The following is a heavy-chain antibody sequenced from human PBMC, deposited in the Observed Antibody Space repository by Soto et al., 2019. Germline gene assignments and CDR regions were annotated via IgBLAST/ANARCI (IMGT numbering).Heavy chain of an antibody. CDR1: GFTFSSYS. V-gene: IGHV3-21*01. CDR3: ARDRRLRTDSFDAFDI. Sequence: GGSLRLSCAASGFTFSSYSMNWVRQAPGKGLEWVSSISSSSSYIYYADSVKGRFTISRDNAKNSLYLQMNSLRAEDTAVYYCARDRRLRTDSFDAFDIWGQGTMVTVSS. CDR2: ISSSSSYI. J-gene: IGHJ3*02. D-gene: IGHD3-16*01.